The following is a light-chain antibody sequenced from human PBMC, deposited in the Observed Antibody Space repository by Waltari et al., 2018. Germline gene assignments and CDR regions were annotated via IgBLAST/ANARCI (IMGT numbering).Light chain of an antibody. CDR2: GNS. J-gene: IGLJ2*01. V-gene: IGLV1-40*01. CDR3: QSYDSSLSVVV. Sequence: QSILTQPPSVSGAPGQRVTISCTGSSSNIGATYGVHWYQQLPGTAPKLLIYGNSNRPSRVPDRFSGSKSGTSASLAITGLQAEDEADYYCQSYDSSLSVVVFGGGTKLTVL. CDR1: SSNIGATYG.